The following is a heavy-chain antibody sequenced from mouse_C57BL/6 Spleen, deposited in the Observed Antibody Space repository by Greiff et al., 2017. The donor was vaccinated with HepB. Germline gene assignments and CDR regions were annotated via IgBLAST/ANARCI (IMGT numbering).Heavy chain of an antibody. Sequence: VKLMESGPELVKPGASVKISCKASGYAFSSSWMNWVKQRPGKGLEWIGRIYPGDGDTNYNGKFKGKATLTADKSSSTAYMQLSSLTSEDSAVYFCARLRGGRTDAMDYWGQGTSVTVSS. CDR3: ARLRGGRTDAMDY. J-gene: IGHJ4*01. D-gene: IGHD1-1*01. V-gene: IGHV1-82*01. CDR1: GYAFSSSW. CDR2: IYPGDGDT.